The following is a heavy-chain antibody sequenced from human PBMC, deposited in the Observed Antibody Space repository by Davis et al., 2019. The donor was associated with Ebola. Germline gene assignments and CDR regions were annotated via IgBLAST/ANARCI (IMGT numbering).Heavy chain of an antibody. D-gene: IGHD4-11*01. V-gene: IGHV3-48*03. J-gene: IGHJ6*02. CDR2: ISSSGSTI. CDR3: ARDRGGYSNYVLRGYYYGMDV. Sequence: GESLKISCAASGFTFSSYEMNWVRQAPGKGLEWVSYISSSGSTIYYADSVKGRFTISRDNAKNSLYLQMNSLRAEDTAVYYCARDRGGYSNYVLRGYYYGMDVWGQGTTVTVSS. CDR1: GFTFSSYE.